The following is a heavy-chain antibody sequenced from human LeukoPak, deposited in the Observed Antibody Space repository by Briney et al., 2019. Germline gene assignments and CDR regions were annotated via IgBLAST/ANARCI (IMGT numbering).Heavy chain of an antibody. CDR3: ARSHPQFDAFDI. Sequence: GGSLRLSCAASGFTVSSTYMSWVRQAPGRGLGWVSVIYSGGSTYYADSVKGRFTISRDNSKNTLYLQMNGLRAEDTAVYYCARSHPQFDAFDIWGQGTMVTVSS. CDR1: GFTVSSTY. J-gene: IGHJ3*02. D-gene: IGHD5-24*01. V-gene: IGHV3-53*01. CDR2: IYSGGST.